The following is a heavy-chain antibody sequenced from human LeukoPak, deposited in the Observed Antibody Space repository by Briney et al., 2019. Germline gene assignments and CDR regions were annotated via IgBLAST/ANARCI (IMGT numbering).Heavy chain of an antibody. J-gene: IGHJ6*03. Sequence: GESLKISCKGSGYSFTSYCIGWVRQLPGKGLEWMGIIYPGDSDTRYSPSFQGQVTISADKSISTAYLQWSSLKASDTAMYYCARLIMVRGASDYYYYYMDVWGKGTTVTVSS. CDR2: IYPGDSDT. CDR3: ARLIMVRGASDYYYYYMDV. V-gene: IGHV5-51*01. CDR1: GYSFTSYC. D-gene: IGHD3-10*01.